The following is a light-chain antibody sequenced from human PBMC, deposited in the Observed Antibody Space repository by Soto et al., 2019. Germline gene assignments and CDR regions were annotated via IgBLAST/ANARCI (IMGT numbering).Light chain of an antibody. CDR1: QSVSSSY. CDR3: QQYGSSPWK. V-gene: IGKV3-20*01. Sequence: EIVLTQSPGTVSLSPGESATLSCRASQSVSSSYLAWYQQKPGQAPRLLIYGASSRATGIPDRFSGSGSGTEFTLTISRLEPEDFAVYYCQQYGSSPWKFGQGDKV. CDR2: GAS. J-gene: IGKJ1*01.